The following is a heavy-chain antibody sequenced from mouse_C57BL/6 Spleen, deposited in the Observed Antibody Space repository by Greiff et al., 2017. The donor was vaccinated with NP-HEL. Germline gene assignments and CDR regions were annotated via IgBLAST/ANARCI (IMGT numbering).Heavy chain of an antibody. Sequence: EVKLQESGPGLVKPSQSLSLTCSVTGYSITSGYYWNWIRQFPGNKLEWMGYISYDGSNNYNPSLKNRISITRDTSKNQFFLKLNSVTTEDTATYYCAKAPYYDYDLYYFDYWGQGTTLTVSS. CDR2: ISYDGSN. CDR1: GYSITSGYY. J-gene: IGHJ2*01. V-gene: IGHV3-6*01. CDR3: AKAPYYDYDLYYFDY. D-gene: IGHD2-4*01.